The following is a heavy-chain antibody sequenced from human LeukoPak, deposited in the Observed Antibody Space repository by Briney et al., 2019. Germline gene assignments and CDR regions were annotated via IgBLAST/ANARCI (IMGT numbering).Heavy chain of an antibody. CDR2: IDPSDSYT. CDR3: ATSMEPTEWFDP. CDR1: EYSFTSYW. J-gene: IGHJ5*02. Sequence: GESLRISCKGSEYSFTSYWISWVRQMPGKGLEWMGRIDPSDSYTNYSPSFQGHVTISADKSISTAYLQWSSLKASDTAMYYCATSMEPTEWFDPGGQGTLVTVSS. V-gene: IGHV5-10-1*01. D-gene: IGHD4-17*01.